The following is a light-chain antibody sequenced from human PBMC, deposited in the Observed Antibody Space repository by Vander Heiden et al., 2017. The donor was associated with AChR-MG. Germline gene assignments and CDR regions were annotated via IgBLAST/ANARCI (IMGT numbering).Light chain of an antibody. CDR2: ATA. V-gene: IGKV1-39*01. CDR1: QSISNY. Sequence: DIQMNQPPSSLSASVGDRVTITCRASQSISNYLNWYQQKLGKAPKLLIYATASLQSGVPSRFSGSGAGTDFTLTISSLQPEDFATYYCQQSYSNPRTFGGGTKLEIK. CDR3: QQSYSNPRT. J-gene: IGKJ4*01.